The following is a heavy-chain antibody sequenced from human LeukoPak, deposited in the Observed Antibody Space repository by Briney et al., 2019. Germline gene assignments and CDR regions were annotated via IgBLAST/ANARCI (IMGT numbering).Heavy chain of an antibody. V-gene: IGHV4-34*01. J-gene: IGHJ5*02. CDR1: GGSFSGYY. CDR2: INHSGST. Sequence: SETLSLTCAVYGGSFSGYYWSWIRQPPGKGLEWIGEINHSGSTNYNPSLKSRVTISVDTSKNQFSLKLSSVTAADTAVYYCARGLTSSTSYATLKNWFDPWGQGTLVTVSP. D-gene: IGHD2-2*01. CDR3: ARGLTSSTSYATLKNWFDP.